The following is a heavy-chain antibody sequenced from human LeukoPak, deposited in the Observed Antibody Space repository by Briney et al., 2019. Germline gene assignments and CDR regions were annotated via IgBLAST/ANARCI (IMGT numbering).Heavy chain of an antibody. CDR3: ARDHVYGGADY. D-gene: IGHD5/OR15-5a*01. Sequence: GGSLRLSCVASGLTFSSYAMTWVRQAPGKGLEWVSAISGSGDSTYSADSVKGRFTISRDNFRNTLSLQMNSLRTEDTALYYCARDHVYGGADYWGQGTLVTVSS. CDR2: ISGSGDST. V-gene: IGHV3-23*01. J-gene: IGHJ4*02. CDR1: GLTFSSYA.